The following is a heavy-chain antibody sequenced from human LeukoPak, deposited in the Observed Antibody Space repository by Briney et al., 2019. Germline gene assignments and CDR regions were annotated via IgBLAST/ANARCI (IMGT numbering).Heavy chain of an antibody. J-gene: IGHJ4*02. V-gene: IGHV3-21*04. Sequence: PGGSLRLSCAASGFTFSSYSMNWVRQAPGKGLEWVSSISSSSSYIHYADSVKGRFTISRDNAKNSLYLQMNSLRAEDTAVYYCAKDAELVGATDLFDYWGQGTLVTVSS. CDR1: GFTFSSYS. D-gene: IGHD1-26*01. CDR2: ISSSSSYI. CDR3: AKDAELVGATDLFDY.